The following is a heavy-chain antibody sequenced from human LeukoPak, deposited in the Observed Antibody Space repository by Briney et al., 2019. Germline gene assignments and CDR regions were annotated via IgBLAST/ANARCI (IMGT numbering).Heavy chain of an antibody. CDR2: IYWNDDK. CDR1: GFSLSTSGVS. D-gene: IGHD5-18*01. Sequence: SGPTLVKPTQTLTLTCTFSGFSLSTSGVSVGWIRQPPGQALEWLALIYWNDDKGYSPSLKNRLTITKDTSENQVVLTVTNMDPVDTATYYCAHKGSYGTFDYWGQGTLVTVSS. V-gene: IGHV2-5*01. CDR3: AHKGSYGTFDY. J-gene: IGHJ4*02.